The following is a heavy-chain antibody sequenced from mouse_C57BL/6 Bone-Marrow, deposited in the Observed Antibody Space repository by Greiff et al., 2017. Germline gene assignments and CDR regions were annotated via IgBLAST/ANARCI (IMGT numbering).Heavy chain of an antibody. CDR1: GYAFTNYL. J-gene: IGHJ1*03. CDR2: INPGSGGT. V-gene: IGHV1-54*01. CDR3: ARSSWYFDV. Sequence: QVQLQQSGAELVRPGTSVKVSCKASGYAFTNYLIEWVKQRPGQGLEWIGVINPGSGGTNYKEKFKGKATLTADKSSSTAYMQLSSLTSEDAAVYFCARSSWYFDVWGTGTTVTVSS.